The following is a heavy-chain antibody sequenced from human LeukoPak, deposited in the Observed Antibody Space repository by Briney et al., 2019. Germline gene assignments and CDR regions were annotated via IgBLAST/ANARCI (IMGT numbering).Heavy chain of an antibody. Sequence: GGSLRLSCAASGFTFSSYSMNWVRQAPGKGLEWVAVISYDGSNKYYADSVKGRFTISRDNSKNTLSLQMNSLRAEDTAVYYCARDPDYYDTSGYYDYWGQGALVTVSS. J-gene: IGHJ4*02. CDR2: ISYDGSNK. CDR3: ARDPDYYDTSGYYDY. V-gene: IGHV3-30*03. D-gene: IGHD3-22*01. CDR1: GFTFSSYS.